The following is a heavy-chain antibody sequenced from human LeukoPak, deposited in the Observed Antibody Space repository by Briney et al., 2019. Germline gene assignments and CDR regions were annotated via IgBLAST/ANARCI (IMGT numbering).Heavy chain of an antibody. Sequence: GRSLRLSCAASGFTFDDYAMHWVRQAPGKGLEWVSDISWNSGSIGYADSVKGRFTISRDNAKNSLYLQMNSLRAEDTALYYCAKDRDIVMYYFDYWGQGTLVTVSS. CDR1: GFTFDDYA. D-gene: IGHD5-12*01. J-gene: IGHJ4*02. V-gene: IGHV3-9*01. CDR2: ISWNSGSI. CDR3: AKDRDIVMYYFDY.